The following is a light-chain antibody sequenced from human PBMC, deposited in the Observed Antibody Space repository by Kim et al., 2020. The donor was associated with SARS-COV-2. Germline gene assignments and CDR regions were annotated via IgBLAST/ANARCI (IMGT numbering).Light chain of an antibody. V-gene: IGLV2-14*03. CDR3: SSYTSSSPYV. Sequence: GHSITISCTVTSSAVGGYNYVSWYQPHPGKAPKLMIYVVSHRPSGVSNRFSGSQSGNTASLTISGLQAEDEADYNCSSYTSSSPYVFGTGTKVTVL. J-gene: IGLJ1*01. CDR1: SSAVGGYNY. CDR2: VVS.